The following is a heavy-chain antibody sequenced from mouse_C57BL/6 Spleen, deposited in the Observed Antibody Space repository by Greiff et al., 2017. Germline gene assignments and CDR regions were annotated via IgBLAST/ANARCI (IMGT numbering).Heavy chain of an antibody. CDR1: GYTFTSYW. D-gene: IGHD1-1*01. Sequence: QVQLQQPGAELVMPGASVKLSCKASGYTFTSYWMHWVKQRPGQGLEWIGEIDPSDSYTNYNQKFKGQSTLTVDKSSSTAYMQLSSLTSEDSAVYYCARGATVVANYAMDYWGQGTSVTVSS. J-gene: IGHJ4*01. CDR2: IDPSDSYT. CDR3: ARGATVVANYAMDY. V-gene: IGHV1-69*01.